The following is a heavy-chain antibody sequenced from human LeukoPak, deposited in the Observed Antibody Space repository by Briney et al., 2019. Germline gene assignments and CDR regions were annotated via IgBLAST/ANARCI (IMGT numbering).Heavy chain of an antibody. CDR2: IYTAGTT. Sequence: YPGGSLRLSCAASGFTVSSNYMSWVRQASGKGLEWVSLIYTAGTTYYADSVKGRFTISRDNSKNTVYLQMSSLRAEDTAVYYCARGSLGTVTYSDYWGQGSLVTVSS. V-gene: IGHV3-66*01. D-gene: IGHD4-17*01. J-gene: IGHJ4*02. CDR1: GFTVSSNY. CDR3: ARGSLGTVTYSDY.